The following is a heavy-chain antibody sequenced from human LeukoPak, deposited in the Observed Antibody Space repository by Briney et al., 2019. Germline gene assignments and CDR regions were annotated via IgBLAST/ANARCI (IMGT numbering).Heavy chain of an antibody. J-gene: IGHJ4*02. V-gene: IGHV3-66*01. CDR2: IYSGGST. Sequence: GGSLRLSCAASGFTVSSNYMSWVRQAPGKGLEWVSVIYSGGSTYYSDSVKGRFTISRGNSKNTLYLQMSSLRAEDMAVYYCARDSYDSSGYYFPFEYWGQGTLVTVSS. CDR3: ARDSYDSSGYYFPFEY. D-gene: IGHD3-22*01. CDR1: GFTVSSNY.